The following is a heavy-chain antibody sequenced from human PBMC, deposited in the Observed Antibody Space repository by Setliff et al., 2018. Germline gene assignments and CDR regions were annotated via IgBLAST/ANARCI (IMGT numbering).Heavy chain of an antibody. V-gene: IGHV1-18*01. CDR3: ARDQNVQFLEWYNYYYYYMDV. Sequence: ASVKVSCKASGYTFTSYGISWVRQAPGQGLEWMGWISAYNGNTNYAQKLQGRGTMTTDTSTSTAYMELRSLRSDDTAVYYCARDQNVQFLEWYNYYYYYMDVWGKGTTVTVSS. CDR1: GYTFTSYG. D-gene: IGHD3-3*01. CDR2: ISAYNGNT. J-gene: IGHJ6*03.